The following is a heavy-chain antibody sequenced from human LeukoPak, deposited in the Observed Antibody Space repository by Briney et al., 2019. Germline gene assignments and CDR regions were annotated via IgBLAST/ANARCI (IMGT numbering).Heavy chain of an antibody. CDR3: ARVITILRGAFDI. Sequence: SETLSLTRTVSGYSISSGYYWGWIRQPPGKGLEWIGSMYHSGSTYYNPSLKSRVTISVDTSKNQFSLKLSSVTAADTAVYYCARVITILRGAFDIWGQGTMVTVSS. J-gene: IGHJ3*02. CDR1: GYSISSGYY. D-gene: IGHD3-9*01. V-gene: IGHV4-38-2*02. CDR2: MYHSGST.